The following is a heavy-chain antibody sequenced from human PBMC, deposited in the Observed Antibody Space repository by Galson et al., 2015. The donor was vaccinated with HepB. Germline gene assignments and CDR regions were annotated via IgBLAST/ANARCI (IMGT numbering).Heavy chain of an antibody. CDR1: GVSISTFSTYG. D-gene: IGHD2/OR15-2a*01. J-gene: IGHJ4*02. CDR2: IQNDGSHK. CDR3: TGPLWPLDY. V-gene: IGHV3-30*02. Sequence: SLRLSCAASGVSISTFSTYGMHWVRQAPGKGLEWVAFIQNDGSHKYYADSVKGRFTISRDNSQNTVYLQMNGLTSDDTAVFYCTGPLWPLDYWGQGTLVTVSS.